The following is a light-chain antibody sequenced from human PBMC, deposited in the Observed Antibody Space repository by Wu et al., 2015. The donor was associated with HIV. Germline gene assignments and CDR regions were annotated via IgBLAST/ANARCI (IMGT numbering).Light chain of an antibody. J-gene: IGKJ4*01. CDR1: QSISSY. Sequence: DIQMTQSPSSLSASVGDSITITCRASQSISSYLNWYQQRPGKAPKLLIYAASSLESGVPSRFSGSGSGTDFTLTINSLEPEDFAVYYCQQRNNWPLTFGGGTKV. V-gene: IGKV1-39*01. CDR2: AAS. CDR3: QQRNNWPLT.